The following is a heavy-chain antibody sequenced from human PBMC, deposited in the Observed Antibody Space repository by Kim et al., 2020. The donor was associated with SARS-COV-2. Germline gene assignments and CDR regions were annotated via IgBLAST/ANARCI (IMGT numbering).Heavy chain of an antibody. CDR3: ARGAHSSSWYDYSYYGMDV. V-gene: IGHV3-64*02. CDR2: ISSNGGST. D-gene: IGHD6-13*01. J-gene: IGHJ6*02. CDR1: GFTFSSYA. Sequence: GGSLRLSCAASGFTFSSYAMHWVRQAPGKGLEYVSGISSNGGSTYYADSVKGRFTISRDNSKNTLYLQMGSLRAEDMAVYYCARGAHSSSWYDYSYYGMDVWGQGPTVTVSS.